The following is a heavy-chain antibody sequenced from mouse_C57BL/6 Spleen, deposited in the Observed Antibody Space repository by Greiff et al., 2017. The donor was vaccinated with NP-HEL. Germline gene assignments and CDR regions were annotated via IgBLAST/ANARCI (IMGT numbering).Heavy chain of an antibody. D-gene: IGHD2-5*01. CDR3: ARDRNYYSNSDYAMDY. V-gene: IGHV5-4*01. CDR2: ISDGGSYT. Sequence: EVKVEESGGGLVKPGGSLKLSCAASGFTFSSYAMSWVRQTPEKRLEWVATISDGGSYTYYPDNVKGRFTISRDNAKNNLYLQMSHLNSEDTAMYYCARDRNYYSNSDYAMDYWGQGTSVTVSS. J-gene: IGHJ4*01. CDR1: GFTFSSYA.